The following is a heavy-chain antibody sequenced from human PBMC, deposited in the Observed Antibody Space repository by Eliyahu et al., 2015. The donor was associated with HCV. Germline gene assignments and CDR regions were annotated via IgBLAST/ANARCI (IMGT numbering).Heavy chain of an antibody. V-gene: IGHV1-8*01. J-gene: IGHJ2*01. CDR2: MNPDNGNT. CDR1: GYTFTSYD. D-gene: IGHD3-16*01. Sequence: QAQLAQSGAEMKKPGASVKVSCEASGYTFTSYDINWVRQAPGQGLEWLGWMNPDNGNTGYAQRFLGRVTMTRKTSISTAYMELSGLTSEDTAVYFCARIYGGGAYWYFDLWGRGTLVTVSS. CDR3: ARIYGGGAYWYFDL.